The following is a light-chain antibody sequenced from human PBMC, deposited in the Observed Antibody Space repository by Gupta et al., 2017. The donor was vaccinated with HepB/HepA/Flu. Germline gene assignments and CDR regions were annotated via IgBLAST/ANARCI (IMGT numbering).Light chain of an antibody. J-gene: IGLJ7*01. Sequence: NFMLPQPHSVSESPGKTVTISCTLSSGNIARNYVQWYPQRPGSAPRTVIYEDRDRPSGGPDRFSGSIDRSSNAASLTISGLKTEDEAIYYCQSDDVGSKPVFGGGTKLTVL. CDR3: QSDDVGSKPV. CDR1: SGNIARNY. CDR2: EDR. V-gene: IGLV6-57*03.